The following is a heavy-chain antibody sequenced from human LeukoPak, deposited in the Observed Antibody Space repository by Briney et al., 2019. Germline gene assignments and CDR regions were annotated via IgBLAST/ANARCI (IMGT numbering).Heavy chain of an antibody. V-gene: IGHV3-9*01. CDR3: AKGKVYSSGWYGDY. D-gene: IGHD6-13*01. CDR2: ISWNSGSI. J-gene: IGHJ4*02. CDR1: GFTFDDYA. Sequence: PGGSLRLSCAASGFTFDDYAMHWVRQAPGKGLEWVSGISWNSGSIGYADSVKGRFTISRDNAKNSLYLQMNSLRAEDTALYYCAKGKVYSSGWYGDYWGQGTLVTVSS.